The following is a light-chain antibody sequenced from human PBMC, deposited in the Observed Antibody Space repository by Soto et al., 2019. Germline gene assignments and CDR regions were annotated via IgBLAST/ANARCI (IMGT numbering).Light chain of an antibody. CDR2: EVN. CDR3: SSYAGSSNV. Sequence: QSALTQPPSAFGSPGQSVAISCTGTSSDVGGYNYVSWYQQHPGKAPKLMIYEVNKRPSGVPDRFSGSKSGNTASLTVSGLQAEDEADYYCSSYAGSSNVFGTGTEVTVL. J-gene: IGLJ1*01. CDR1: SSDVGGYNY. V-gene: IGLV2-8*01.